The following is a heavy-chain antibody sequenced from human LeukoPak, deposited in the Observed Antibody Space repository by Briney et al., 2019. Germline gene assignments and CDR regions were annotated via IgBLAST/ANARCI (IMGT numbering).Heavy chain of an antibody. CDR3: ARVVKYSSGPLTDLLPYYFDS. CDR1: GYDFTKYA. J-gene: IGHJ4*02. CDR2: IDAGNGRT. Sequence: ASVKVSCKASGYDFTKYAVQWVRQAPGQRLEWMGWIDAGNGRTKYSQEFQGRVTISRDTSASTVYMELSSLRSEDMAVYYCARVVKYSSGPLTDLLPYYFDSWGQGTLVTVSS. V-gene: IGHV1-3*03. D-gene: IGHD6-19*01.